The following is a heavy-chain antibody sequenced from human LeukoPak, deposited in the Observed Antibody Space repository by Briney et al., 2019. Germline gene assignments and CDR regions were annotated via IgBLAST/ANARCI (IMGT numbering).Heavy chain of an antibody. J-gene: IGHJ4*02. Sequence: SETLSLTCTVSSDSIISYYWSWIRQSPGKGLECIAYIQYSGNTGYNPSLKSRVTISLDTSKNQFSLRLNSVSAADTAVYCCARCRVFAVELLWGQGTLVTVSS. CDR3: ARCRVFAVELL. V-gene: IGHV4-59*01. D-gene: IGHD4-23*01. CDR2: IQYSGNT. CDR1: SDSIISYY.